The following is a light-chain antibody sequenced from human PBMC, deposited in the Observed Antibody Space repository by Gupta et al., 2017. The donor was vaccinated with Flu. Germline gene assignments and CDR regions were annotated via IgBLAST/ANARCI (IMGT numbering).Light chain of an antibody. CDR2: EVN. CDR3: SSYTNTNSRVL. Sequence: ITITCARTGSGMGGNYVSSFYQQRPNYPPKLMIFEVNSRPAGVTTRFSCSKSGTTASVTTALHQAEEDADYCCSSYTNTNSRVLFGGGTKLTVL. V-gene: IGLV2-14*01. J-gene: IGLJ3*02. CDR1: GSGMGGNYV.